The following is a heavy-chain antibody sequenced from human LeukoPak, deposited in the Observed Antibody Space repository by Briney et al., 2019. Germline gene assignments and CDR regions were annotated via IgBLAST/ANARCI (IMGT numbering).Heavy chain of an antibody. J-gene: IGHJ4*02. CDR1: GYTFTGYY. V-gene: IGHV1-2*02. Sequence: GASVKVSCKASGYTFTGYYMHWVRQAPGQGLEWMGWINPNSGGTNYAQKFQGRVTMTRDTSISTAYMELSRLRSDDTAVYYCVTSLEWPMAYYFDYWGQGTLVTVSS. D-gene: IGHD3-3*01. CDR2: INPNSGGT. CDR3: VTSLEWPMAYYFDY.